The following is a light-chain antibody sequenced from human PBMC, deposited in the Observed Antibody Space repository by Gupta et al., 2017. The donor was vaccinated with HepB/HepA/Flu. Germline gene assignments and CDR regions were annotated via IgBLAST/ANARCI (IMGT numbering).Light chain of an antibody. Sequence: DFQMTQSPSPLPASVGDRATIPCRASQTLNHYFAWYHQEPGEAPRLLIYAASTLQSGAPSRFRGAGFGTDSTRTIGSLQPEDIGTYYCQKYNGPPNTFGGGTKV. J-gene: IGKJ4*01. V-gene: IGKV1-27*01. CDR2: AAS. CDR1: QTLNHY. CDR3: QKYNGPPNT.